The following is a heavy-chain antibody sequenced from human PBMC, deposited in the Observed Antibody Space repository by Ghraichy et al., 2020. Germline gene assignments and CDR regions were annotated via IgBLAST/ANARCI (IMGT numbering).Heavy chain of an antibody. Sequence: GGSLRLSCAASGFTFSSYAMSWVRQAPGKGLEWVSAISGSGGSTYYADSVKGRFTISRDNSKNTLYLQMNSLRAEDTAVYYCAKDEVRVPSGTGYYWGQGTLVTGSS. CDR2: ISGSGGST. V-gene: IGHV3-23*01. D-gene: IGHD1-1*01. J-gene: IGHJ4*02. CDR1: GFTFSSYA. CDR3: AKDEVRVPSGTGYY.